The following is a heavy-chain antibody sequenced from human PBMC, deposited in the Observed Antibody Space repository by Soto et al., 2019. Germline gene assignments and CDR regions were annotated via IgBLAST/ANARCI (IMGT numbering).Heavy chain of an antibody. CDR1: GGTFSSYA. Sequence: ASVKVSCKASGGTFSSYAISWVRQAPGQGLEWMGGIIPIFGTANYAQKFQGRVTITADESTSTAYMELSSLRSEDTAVYYCARDPRIAVAGIYNWFDPWGQGTLVTVSS. J-gene: IGHJ5*02. V-gene: IGHV1-69*13. CDR3: ARDPRIAVAGIYNWFDP. CDR2: IIPIFGTA. D-gene: IGHD6-19*01.